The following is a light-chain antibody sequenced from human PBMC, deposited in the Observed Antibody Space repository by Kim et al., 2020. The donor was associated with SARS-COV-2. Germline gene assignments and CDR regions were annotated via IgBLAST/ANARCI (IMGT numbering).Light chain of an antibody. V-gene: IGKV3-11*01. CDR1: QSVSSY. CDR2: DAS. J-gene: IGKJ5*01. Sequence: APGEEGPLSCRAGQSVSSYLAWYQQKPGQAPRLLIYDASNRATGIPARFSGSGSGTDFTLTISSLEPEDFAVYYCQQRSNWPPITFGQGTRLEIK. CDR3: QQRSNWPPIT.